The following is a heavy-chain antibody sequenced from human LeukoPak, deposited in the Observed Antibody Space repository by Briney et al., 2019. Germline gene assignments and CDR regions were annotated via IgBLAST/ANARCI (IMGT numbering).Heavy chain of an antibody. J-gene: IGHJ4*02. CDR1: GFTLRSYD. V-gene: IGHV3-30-3*01. CDR3: ARWDSKAPIIVALFDN. D-gene: IGHD3-16*02. Sequence: GGSLRLSCVPWGFTLRSYDIQGVREARGKGGEGVGDISGLGFSKYYADSVKGRFTISRDSSKSTVYLDISDLRTEDTAVYHCARWDSKAPIIVALFDNWGQGTLVTVSS. CDR2: ISGLGFSK.